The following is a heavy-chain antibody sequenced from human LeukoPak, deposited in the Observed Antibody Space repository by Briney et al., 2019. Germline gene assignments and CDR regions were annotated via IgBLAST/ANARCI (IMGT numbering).Heavy chain of an antibody. CDR1: GGSFSGYY. J-gene: IGHJ6*03. Sequence: SETLSLTCAVYGGSFSGYYWSWIRQPPGKGLEWIGEINHSGSTNYNPSLKSRVTISVDTSKNQFSLKLSSVTAADTAVYYCARGRNYYYYMDVWGKGTTVTVSS. CDR3: ARGRNYYYYMDV. V-gene: IGHV4-34*01. CDR2: INHSGST.